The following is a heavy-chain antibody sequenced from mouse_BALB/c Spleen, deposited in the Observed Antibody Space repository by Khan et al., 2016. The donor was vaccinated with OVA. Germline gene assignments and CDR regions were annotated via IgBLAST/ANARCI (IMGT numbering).Heavy chain of an antibody. CDR3: ARNYRGDFDY. V-gene: IGHV1-20*02. J-gene: IGHJ2*01. CDR2: INPHSGET. CDR1: GYSFTGYF. Sequence: VQLQQSGPELVKPGASVKISCKASGYSFTGYFMNWVMQSHGKSLEWIGRINPHSGETFYNQKFKEKATLTVDDASRTAHMEIRSLASEDSAVYYCARNYRGDFDYWGQGTTLTVSS. D-gene: IGHD1-3*01.